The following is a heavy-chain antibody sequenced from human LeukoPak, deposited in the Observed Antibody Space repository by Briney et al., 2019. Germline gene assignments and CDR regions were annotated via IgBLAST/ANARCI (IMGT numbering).Heavy chain of an antibody. CDR1: GFTFSSYE. CDR2: ISSSGSTI. J-gene: IGHJ6*02. D-gene: IGHD5-24*01. V-gene: IGHV3-48*03. Sequence: GGSLRLSCAASGFTFSSYEMNWVRQAPGKGLEWVSYISSSGSTIYYADSVKGRFTISRDNAKNSLYLQMNSLRAEDTAVYYCARGGRGDGYNYDYYYGMDVWGQGTTVTVSS. CDR3: ARGGRGDGYNYDYYYGMDV.